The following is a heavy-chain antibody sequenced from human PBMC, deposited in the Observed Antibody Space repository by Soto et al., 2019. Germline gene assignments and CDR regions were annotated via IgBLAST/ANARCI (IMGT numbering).Heavy chain of an antibody. J-gene: IGHJ4*02. CDR2: IYYSGST. Sequence: PSETLSLTCTVSGGSISSGYYYWSWLRQVPGQGLERIGYIYYSGSTYYNPSLKSRVAMSVDTSKNQFSLKMRAVTAADTAIYYCARERRIAAAGRFDYWGQGTLVTVSS. CDR1: GGSISSGYYY. D-gene: IGHD6-13*01. CDR3: ARERRIAAAGRFDY. V-gene: IGHV4-31*03.